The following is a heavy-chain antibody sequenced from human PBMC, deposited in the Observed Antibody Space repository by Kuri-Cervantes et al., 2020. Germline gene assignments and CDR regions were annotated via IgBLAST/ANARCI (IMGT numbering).Heavy chain of an antibody. V-gene: IGHV1-2*02. J-gene: IGHJ4*02. D-gene: IGHD3-22*01. Sequence: ASVKVSCKASGYTFTGYCIHWVRQAPGQGLEWMGWINPNSGGTNYAQKFQGRLTMTRDTSISTAYMELSRLRSDDTAVYYCARSDSSGYSVDYWGQGTLVTVSS. CDR2: INPNSGGT. CDR1: GYTFTGYC. CDR3: ARSDSSGYSVDY.